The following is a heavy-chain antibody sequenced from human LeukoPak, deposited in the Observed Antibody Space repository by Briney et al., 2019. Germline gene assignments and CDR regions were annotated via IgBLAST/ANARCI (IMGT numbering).Heavy chain of an antibody. CDR1: GFTFSSYE. J-gene: IGHJ6*04. V-gene: IGHV3-48*03. CDR3: ARDHYGSGSYYSSDYYYGMDV. D-gene: IGHD3-10*01. Sequence: PGGSLRLSCAASGFTFSSYEMNWVRQAPGKGLEWVSYISSSGSTIYYADSVKGRFTISRDNAKNSLYLQMNSQRAEDTAVYYCARDHYGSGSYYSSDYYYGMDVWGKGTTVTVSS. CDR2: ISSSGSTI.